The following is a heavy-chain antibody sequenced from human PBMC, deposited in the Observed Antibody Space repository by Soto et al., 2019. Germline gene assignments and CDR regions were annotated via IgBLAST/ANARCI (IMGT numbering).Heavy chain of an antibody. V-gene: IGHV1-69*13. D-gene: IGHD4-17*01. CDR2: IIPIFGTA. CDR3: ARGFHHYGHFAF. CDR1: GGTFSSYA. J-gene: IGHJ4*02. Sequence: SAVKVCCKASGGTFSSYAISWVRQAPGQGLEWMGGIIPIFGTANYAQKFQGRVTITADESTSTAYMELSSLRSEDTAVYYGARGFHHYGHFAFSGQRTLVTVAS.